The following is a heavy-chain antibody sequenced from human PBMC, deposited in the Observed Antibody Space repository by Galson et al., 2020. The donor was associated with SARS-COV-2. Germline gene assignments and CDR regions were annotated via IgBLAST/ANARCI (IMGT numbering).Heavy chain of an antibody. CDR2: IYYSGST. CDR3: ARVDCSGGSCYYYAFDI. CDR1: GGSISSYY. Sequence: SETLSLTCTVSGGSISSYYWSWIRQPPGKRLEWIGYIYYSGSTNYNPSLKSRVTISVDTSKNQFSLKLSSVTAADTAVYYCARVDCSGGSCYYYAFDIWGQGTMVTVSS. J-gene: IGHJ3*02. D-gene: IGHD2-15*01. V-gene: IGHV4-59*13.